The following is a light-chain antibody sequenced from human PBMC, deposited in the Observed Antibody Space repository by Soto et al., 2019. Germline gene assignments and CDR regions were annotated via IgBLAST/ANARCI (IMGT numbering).Light chain of an antibody. Sequence: DIHMTQSPSNLSASVGDRVTITCRASQTISSWLAWYQQKPGKAPKLLIYDVSSLESGVPSRFSGSGSGTDFTLTISSLQPDDFATYYCQQYNTFSTFGQGTKVDI. CDR1: QTISSW. CDR2: DVS. J-gene: IGKJ1*01. CDR3: QQYNTFST. V-gene: IGKV1-5*01.